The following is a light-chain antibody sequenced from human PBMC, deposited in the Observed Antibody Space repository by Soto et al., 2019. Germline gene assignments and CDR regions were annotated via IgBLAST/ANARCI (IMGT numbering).Light chain of an antibody. Sequence: QLTQSPSSLSASVGDRVTITCRASQDIGIYLAWYQQKPGKAPNLLIYAASSLQRGVPSRFSGSGSGTDFTLTIRSLQPEDFATYHCQQLSSYPVTFGQGTKVDIK. CDR3: QQLSSYPVT. CDR1: QDIGIY. V-gene: IGKV1-9*01. J-gene: IGKJ1*01. CDR2: AAS.